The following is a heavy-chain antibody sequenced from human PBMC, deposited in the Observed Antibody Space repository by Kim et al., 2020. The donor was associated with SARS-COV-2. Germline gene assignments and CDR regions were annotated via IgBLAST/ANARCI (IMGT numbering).Heavy chain of an antibody. CDR3: AKDDRSEAAALES. D-gene: IGHD6-13*01. CDR2: ISNDGKNK. CDR1: GFTFSRNG. J-gene: IGHJ4*02. Sequence: GGSLRLSCAASGFTFSRNGMHWVRQAPGKGLEWVAVISNDGKNKYYQDSVKGRFTISRDNSRSTLYLQMNSLRDADTAIYYCAKDDRSEAAALESWGQGTLVTVSS. V-gene: IGHV3-30*18.